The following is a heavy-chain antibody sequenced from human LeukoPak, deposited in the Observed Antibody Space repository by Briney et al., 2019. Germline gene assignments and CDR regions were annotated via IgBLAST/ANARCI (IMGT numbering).Heavy chain of an antibody. CDR3: ASGSSGWYELYYYYYFMDV. D-gene: IGHD6-19*01. CDR2: IIPIFGTA. Sequence: SVKVSCKASGGTFSSYAISWVRQAPGQGLEWMGGIIPIFGTANYAQKFQGRVTITADESTSTAYMELSSLRSEDTAVYYCASGSSGWYELYYYYYFMDVWGKGTTVTVSS. CDR1: GGTFSSYA. J-gene: IGHJ6*03. V-gene: IGHV1-69*01.